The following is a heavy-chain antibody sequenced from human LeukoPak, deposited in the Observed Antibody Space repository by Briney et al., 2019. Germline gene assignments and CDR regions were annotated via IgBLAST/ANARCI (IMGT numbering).Heavy chain of an antibody. CDR1: GYTFTSYG. CDR3: AGLITQWLAYFDY. D-gene: IGHD6-19*01. J-gene: IGHJ4*02. V-gene: IGHV1-18*01. Sequence: ASVKVSCKASGYTFTSYGISWVRQAPGQGLEWMGWISAYNGNTNYAQKLQGSVTMTRDTSINTIYMDLSNLRSDDTAVYYCAGLITQWLAYFDYWGQGTLVTVSS. CDR2: ISAYNGNT.